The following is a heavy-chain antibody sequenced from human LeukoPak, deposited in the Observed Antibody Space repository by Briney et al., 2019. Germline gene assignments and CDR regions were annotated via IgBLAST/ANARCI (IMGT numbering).Heavy chain of an antibody. V-gene: IGHV3-53*01. Sequence: GGSLRLSCAASGFTVSSNYMSWVRQAPGKGLEWVSVIYSGGSTYYADSVKGRFTISRDNSKNTLYLQMNSLRAEDTAVYYCARGYDSSGYYPALWYFDYWGQGTLVTVSS. CDR1: GFTVSSNY. D-gene: IGHD3-22*01. CDR2: IYSGGST. CDR3: ARGYDSSGYYPALWYFDY. J-gene: IGHJ4*02.